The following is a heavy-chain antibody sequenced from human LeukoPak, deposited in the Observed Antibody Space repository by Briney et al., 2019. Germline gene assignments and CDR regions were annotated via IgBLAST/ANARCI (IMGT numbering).Heavy chain of an antibody. J-gene: IGHJ3*02. D-gene: IGHD2-15*01. CDR2: IYYSGST. Sequence: PSQTLSLTCTVSGGSISSGDYYWSWIRQPPGKGLEWIGYIYYSGSTYYNPSLKSRVTISVDTSKNQFSLKLSSVTAADTAVYYRARFADPRTSYCSGGSCYDAFDIWGQGTMVTVSS. CDR3: ARFADPRTSYCSGGSCYDAFDI. V-gene: IGHV4-30-4*01. CDR1: GGSISSGDYY.